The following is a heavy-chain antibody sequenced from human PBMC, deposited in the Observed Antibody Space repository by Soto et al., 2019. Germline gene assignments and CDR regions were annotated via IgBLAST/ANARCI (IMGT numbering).Heavy chain of an antibody. CDR2: MNPNSSNT. D-gene: IGHD5-18*01. V-gene: IGHV1-8*01. Sequence: ASVKVSCKASGYTFTSYDINWVRQATGQGLEWMGWMNPNSSNTGYAQKFQGRVTMTRNTSISTAYMELSSLRSEDTAVYYCARGVYSYYYYYGMDVWGQGTTVTVSS. CDR1: GYTFTSYD. J-gene: IGHJ6*02. CDR3: ARGVYSYYYYYGMDV.